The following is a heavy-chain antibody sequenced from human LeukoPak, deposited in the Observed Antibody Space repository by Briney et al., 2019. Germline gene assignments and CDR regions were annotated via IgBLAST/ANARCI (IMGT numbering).Heavy chain of an antibody. Sequence: SETLSLTCAVSGVSISSCNWWRVVRQPPGKGLGVTGEIYNSGNTNYNPSLKGRVTISIDNAKNPVYLKMNSVTAADTAFYYGPSFGDTAMATFDSWGQGALVT. D-gene: IGHD5-18*01. CDR2: IYNSGNT. CDR1: GVSISSCNW. V-gene: IGHV4-4*02. CDR3: PSFGDTAMATFDS. J-gene: IGHJ4*02.